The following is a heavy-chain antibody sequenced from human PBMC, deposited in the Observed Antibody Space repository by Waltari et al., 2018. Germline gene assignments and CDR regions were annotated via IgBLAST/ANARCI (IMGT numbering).Heavy chain of an antibody. CDR1: GFTFTDSG. V-gene: IGHV3-7*01. CDR2: INKDGSEK. Sequence: EVHLVESGGGWVQPGGSLRLSCAASGFTFTDSGMSWVRQAPGKGPEWVANINKDGSEKNYVDYVKGRFTISRDNAKDSVYLQMNSLRADDTAMYYCVRDHWGPDYWGQGTLVTVSS. J-gene: IGHJ4*02. CDR3: VRDHWGPDY. D-gene: IGHD7-27*01.